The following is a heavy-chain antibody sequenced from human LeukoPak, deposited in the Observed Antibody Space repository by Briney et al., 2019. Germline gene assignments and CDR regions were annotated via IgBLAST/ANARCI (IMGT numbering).Heavy chain of an antibody. CDR1: GFTFSNDG. J-gene: IGHJ5*02. CDR3: VRESGELGS. V-gene: IGHV3-74*01. CDR2: ISRDGSIT. Sequence: GGCLRLSCAASGFTFSNDGMYWVRQAPGKGLVWVSRISRDGSITGYADSVKGRFTISRDNANNTLYLRMNSLRAEDTAVYFCVRESGELGSWGQGTLVTVSS. D-gene: IGHD3-16*01.